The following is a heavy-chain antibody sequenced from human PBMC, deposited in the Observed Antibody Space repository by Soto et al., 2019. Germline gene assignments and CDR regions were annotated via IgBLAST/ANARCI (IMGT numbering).Heavy chain of an antibody. D-gene: IGHD3-10*01. V-gene: IGHV1-8*01. CDR3: XXXXXXWFGELLR. J-gene: IGHJ4*02. Sequence: QVQLVQSGAEVKKPGASVKVSCKASGYTFTSYEINWVRQATGQGLEWMGWMNPNSGDTGYAQKFQGRVXXXXXXXXXXXXXXXXXXXXXXXXVYYXXXXXXXWFGELLRWGQGTLVTVSS. CDR2: MNPNSGDT. CDR1: GYTFTSYE.